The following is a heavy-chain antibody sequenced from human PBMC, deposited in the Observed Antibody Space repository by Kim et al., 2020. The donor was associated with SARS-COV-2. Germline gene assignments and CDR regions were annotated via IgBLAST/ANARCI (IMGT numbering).Heavy chain of an antibody. D-gene: IGHD1-26*01. V-gene: IGHV3-74*01. J-gene: IGHJ3*02. CDR3: ARDAGGSYGDAFDI. CDR2: INRDGSST. CDR1: GFTFSNYW. Sequence: GGSLRLSCAASGFTFSNYWMHWVRQAPGKGLVWVSRINRDGSSTSYADSVQGRLTISRDNAKNTLSLQMNSLRAEDTAVYYCARDAGGSYGDAFDIWGQGTMVTVSS.